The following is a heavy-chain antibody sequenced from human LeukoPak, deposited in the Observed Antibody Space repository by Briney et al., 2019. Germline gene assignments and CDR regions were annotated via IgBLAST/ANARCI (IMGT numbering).Heavy chain of an antibody. CDR2: INPNSGGT. CDR1: GYAFTVYL. Sequence: ASVKVSCTTSGYAFTVYLIDWVRQAPGQGLEWMGWINPNSGGTNYAQKFQGRVTMTRDTSISTAYMELSRLRSDDTAVYYCASPRDGYNYGAFDIWGQGTMVTVSS. CDR3: ASPRDGYNYGAFDI. D-gene: IGHD5-24*01. V-gene: IGHV1-2*02. J-gene: IGHJ3*02.